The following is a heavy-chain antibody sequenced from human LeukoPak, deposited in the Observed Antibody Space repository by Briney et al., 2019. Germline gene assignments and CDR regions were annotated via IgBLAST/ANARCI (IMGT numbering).Heavy chain of an antibody. CDR2: VSGGGGST. V-gene: IGHV3-23*01. CDR3: AKWVTMVRGVIIKTNVHGMDV. D-gene: IGHD3-10*01. CDR1: GFTFSSFA. Sequence: GGSLRLSCAASGFTFSSFAMSWVRQAPGKGLEWVAVVSGGGGSTYYADSVKGRFTISRDNSKNTLYLQMTSLRAADTAVYDCAKWVTMVRGVIIKTNVHGMDVGPRDPRHRL. J-gene: IGHJ6*02.